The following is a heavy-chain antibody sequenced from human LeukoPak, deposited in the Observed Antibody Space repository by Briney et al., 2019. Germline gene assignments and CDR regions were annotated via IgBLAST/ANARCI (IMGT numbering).Heavy chain of an antibody. J-gene: IGHJ4*02. D-gene: IGHD5-24*01. CDR3: ARVGRWLQDFDY. V-gene: IGHV4-59*12. CDR2: IYYSGST. CDR1: GGSISIYY. Sequence: PSETLSLTCTVSGGSISIYYWSWIRQPPGKGLEWIGYIYYSGSTDYNPSLKSRVTISVDTSKNQFSLKLSSVTAADTAVYYCARVGRWLQDFDYWGQGTLVTVSS.